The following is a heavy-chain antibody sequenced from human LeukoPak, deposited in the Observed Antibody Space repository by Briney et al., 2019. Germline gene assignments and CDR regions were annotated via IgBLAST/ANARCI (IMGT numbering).Heavy chain of an antibody. CDR2: ISYDGSNK. Sequence: GGSLRLSCAASGFPFSTYSMNWVRQAPGKGLEWVAVISYDGSNKHSADSVKGRFTISRDNSRNTLYLQMNSLRAEDTAVYYCAKDIAAATRRDYYYYGLDVWGQGTTVTVSS. V-gene: IGHV3-30*18. CDR1: GFPFSTYS. CDR3: AKDIAAATRRDYYYYGLDV. J-gene: IGHJ6*02. D-gene: IGHD2-15*01.